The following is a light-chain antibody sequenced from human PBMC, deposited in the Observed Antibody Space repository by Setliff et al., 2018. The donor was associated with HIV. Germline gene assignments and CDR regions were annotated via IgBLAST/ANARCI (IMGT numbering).Light chain of an antibody. CDR2: ELS. Sequence: QSVLTQPPSASESPGQSVAISCTGTSSDIGSHNHVSWYQQYPGKATKLMIYELSQRPSGVPDRFSGYKSGNTASLTDSGLQAEDEADYYCASYASDGVHDIYVFGTGTKVTVL. CDR3: ASYASDGVHDIYV. CDR1: SSDIGSHNH. J-gene: IGLJ1*01. V-gene: IGLV2-8*01.